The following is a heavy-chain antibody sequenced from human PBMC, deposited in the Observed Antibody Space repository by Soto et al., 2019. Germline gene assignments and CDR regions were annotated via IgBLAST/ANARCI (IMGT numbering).Heavy chain of an antibody. CDR2: IKPNSGDT. D-gene: IGHD5-12*01. J-gene: IGHJ3*02. CDR3: AREGRDRVGDDAFDI. CDR1: VYTFTAHY. V-gene: IGHV1-2*02. Sequence: ASVQVSCKSSVYTFTAHYMYWVRQAPGEGVEWMGGIKPNSGDTKYAQKSQGRVTMTRDTSMNTAYMELSRLRSDDTAVYYCAREGRDRVGDDAFDIWGQGTRVTVSS.